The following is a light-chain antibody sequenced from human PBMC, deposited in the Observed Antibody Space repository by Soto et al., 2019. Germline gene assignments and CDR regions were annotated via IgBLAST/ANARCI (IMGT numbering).Light chain of an antibody. CDR3: SSYTSSSTLWV. CDR2: DVS. J-gene: IGLJ3*02. Sequence: QSALTQPASVSGSPGQSITISCTGTISDVGGYNYVSWYQQHPGKAPTLMIYDVSNRPSGVSNRFSGSKSGNTASLTISGLQAEDEADYYCSSYTSSSTLWVFGGGTKLTVL. CDR1: ISDVGGYNY. V-gene: IGLV2-14*01.